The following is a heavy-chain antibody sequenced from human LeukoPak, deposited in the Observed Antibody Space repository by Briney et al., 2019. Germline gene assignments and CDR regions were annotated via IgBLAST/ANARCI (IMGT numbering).Heavy chain of an antibody. V-gene: IGHV3-64D*06. Sequence: PGGSLRLSCSASGFTFSSYAMHWVRQAPGKGLEYVSAISSNGGSTYYADSVKGRFTISRDNSKNTLYLQMSSLRAEDTALYYCAKDIEFGVVDYWGQGTLVAVSS. D-gene: IGHD3-10*01. CDR3: AKDIEFGVVDY. CDR1: GFTFSSYA. J-gene: IGHJ4*02. CDR2: ISSNGGST.